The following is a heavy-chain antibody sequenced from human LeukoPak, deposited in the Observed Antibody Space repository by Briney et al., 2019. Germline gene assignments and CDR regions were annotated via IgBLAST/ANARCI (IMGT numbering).Heavy chain of an antibody. CDR1: GFTVSSNY. D-gene: IGHD3-22*01. Sequence: PGGSLRLSCAASGFTVSSNYMSWVRRAPGKGLKSDSVIYSGGSTYYADSVKGRFTISRDNSKNTLYLQVNSLRAEDTAVYYCAREVPYGYYYDSSWYFDLWGRGTLVTVSS. CDR2: IYSGGST. J-gene: IGHJ2*01. CDR3: AREVPYGYYYDSSWYFDL. V-gene: IGHV3-66*01.